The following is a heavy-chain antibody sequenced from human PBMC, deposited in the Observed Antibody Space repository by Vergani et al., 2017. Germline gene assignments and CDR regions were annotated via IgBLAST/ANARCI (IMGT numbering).Heavy chain of an antibody. CDR2: ISWNSGSI. J-gene: IGHJ6*03. CDR3: AKDIGYCSSTSCYRPYYYMDV. CDR1: GFTFDDYA. V-gene: IGHV3-9*01. Sequence: EVQLVESGGGLVQPGRSLRLSCAASGFTFDDYAMHWVRQAPGKGLEWVSGISWNSGSIGYADSVKGRFTISRDNAKNSLHLQMNRLRAEDTALYYCAKDIGYCSSTSCYRPYYYMDVWGKGTTVTVSS. D-gene: IGHD2-2*01.